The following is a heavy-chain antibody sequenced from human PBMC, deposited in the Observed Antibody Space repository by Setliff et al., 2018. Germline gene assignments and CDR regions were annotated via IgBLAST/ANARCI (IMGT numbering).Heavy chain of an antibody. Sequence: SETLSLTCSVSGASISSDGYYWSWIRQYPGKGLEWIGYIYYSGSTYYNPSLKSRVTISLDTSENQFSLKLTSVTAADTAVYYCARSRKSSGRLYYMDVWGKGTTVTVSS. CDR2: IYYSGST. V-gene: IGHV4-31*03. CDR1: GASISSDGYY. CDR3: ARSRKSSGRLYYMDV. J-gene: IGHJ6*03. D-gene: IGHD1-26*01.